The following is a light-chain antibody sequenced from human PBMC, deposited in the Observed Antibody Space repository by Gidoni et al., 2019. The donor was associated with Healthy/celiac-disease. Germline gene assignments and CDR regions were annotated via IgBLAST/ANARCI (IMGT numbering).Light chain of an antibody. Sequence: QLVLTQSPSASASLGPSVKPTCTLSRGHSSYAIAWHPQQPEKGPRYLMKLNSDGSHSKGDGIPDRFSGSSSGAERYLTISSLQSEDEADYYCQTWGTGIRVFGGGTKLTVL. CDR2: LNSDGSH. CDR3: QTWGTGIRV. V-gene: IGLV4-69*01. J-gene: IGLJ2*01. CDR1: RGHSSYA.